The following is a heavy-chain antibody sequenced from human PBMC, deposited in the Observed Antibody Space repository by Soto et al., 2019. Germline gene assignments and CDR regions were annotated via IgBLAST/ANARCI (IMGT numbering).Heavy chain of an antibody. D-gene: IGHD3-3*01. J-gene: IGHJ6*03. CDR3: ARDQLDYDFWSGYSDYYYYMDV. CDR2: INSDGSST. CDR1: GFTFSSYW. Sequence: GGSLRLSCAASGFTFSSYWMHWVRQAPGKGLVWVSRINSDGSSTSYADSVKGRFTISRDNAKNTLYLQMNSLRAEDTAVYYCARDQLDYDFWSGYSDYYYYMDVWGKGTTVTVSS. V-gene: IGHV3-74*01.